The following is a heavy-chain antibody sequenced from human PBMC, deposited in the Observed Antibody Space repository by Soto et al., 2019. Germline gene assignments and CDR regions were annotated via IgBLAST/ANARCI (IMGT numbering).Heavy chain of an antibody. J-gene: IGHJ6*02. CDR3: ARDGGYIARGGDGMDV. Sequence: QVQLVESGGGVVQPGRSLRLSCAASGFTFSSHVMHWVRQAPGKGLEWVALKSYDGSSNFYADSVKGRFTISRDNSKNTLFLQMNSLRDEDTAVYYCARDGGYIARGGDGMDVWGQGTTVTVSS. CDR2: KSYDGSSN. V-gene: IGHV3-30-3*01. CDR1: GFTFSSHV. D-gene: IGHD3-16*01.